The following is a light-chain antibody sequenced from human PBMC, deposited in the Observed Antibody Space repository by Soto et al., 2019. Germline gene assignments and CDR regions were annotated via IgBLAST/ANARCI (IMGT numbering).Light chain of an antibody. V-gene: IGKV3-11*01. CDR2: DAS. CDR3: QQHSNWSPYT. Sequence: EIVLTQSPATLSLSPGERATLSCRASQSVSSYLAWYQQKPGQAPRLLIYDASNRATGIPARFSGSGSGTDFSLTISSLVPQDYAVYYCQQHSNWSPYTFGQGTKLEIK. J-gene: IGKJ2*01. CDR1: QSVSSY.